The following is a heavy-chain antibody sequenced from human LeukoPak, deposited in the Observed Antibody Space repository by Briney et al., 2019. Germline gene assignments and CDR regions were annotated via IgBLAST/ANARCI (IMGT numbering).Heavy chain of an antibody. CDR1: GYPINNAYY. Sequence: PSETLSLTCAVSGYPINNAYYWVWIRQPPGKGLEWIGSLYHPDSTYYNPSLKSRVTMSADTSRNQFSLKMSFVTAADTAVYYCARQYDSYFYYYLDVWGTGTTVTVPS. D-gene: IGHD3-3*01. V-gene: IGHV4-38-2*01. CDR3: ARQYDSYFYYYLDV. J-gene: IGHJ6*03. CDR2: LYHPDST.